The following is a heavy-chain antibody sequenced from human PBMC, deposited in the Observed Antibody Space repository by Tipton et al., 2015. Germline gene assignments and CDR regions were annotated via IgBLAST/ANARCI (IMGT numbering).Heavy chain of an antibody. CDR2: IHHDGST. CDR1: GDSISSSNW. J-gene: IGHJ4*02. V-gene: IGHV4-4*02. CDR3: AREVWYNDSTGYDY. D-gene: IGHD3-22*01. Sequence: TLSLTCSVSGDSISSSNWWSWVRQPPGKGLEWIGEIHHDGSTNYNPSLKSRVTMSVDTSKNQFSLHLSSVTAADTAVYYCAREVWYNDSTGYDYWGQGTLVTVSS.